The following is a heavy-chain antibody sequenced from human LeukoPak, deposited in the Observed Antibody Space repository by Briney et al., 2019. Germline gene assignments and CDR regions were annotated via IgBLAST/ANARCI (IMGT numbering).Heavy chain of an antibody. D-gene: IGHD6-13*01. CDR2: IRYDGSNK. Sequence: GGSLRPSCAASGFTFSSSGMHWVRQAPGKGLGWVAFIRYDGSNKYYADSVKGRFTISRDNSKNTLYLQMNSLRAEDTAVYYCAKGQGSSWYDWFDPWGQGTLVTVSS. V-gene: IGHV3-30*02. J-gene: IGHJ5*02. CDR3: AKGQGSSWYDWFDP. CDR1: GFTFSSSG.